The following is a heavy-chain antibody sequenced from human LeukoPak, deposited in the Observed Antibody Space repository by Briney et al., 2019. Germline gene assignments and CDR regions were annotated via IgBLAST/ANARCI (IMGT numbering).Heavy chain of an antibody. D-gene: IGHD3-22*01. CDR3: ARPNYYDSSGYYVWGAFDI. J-gene: IGHJ3*02. V-gene: IGHV3-48*02. CDR1: GFTFSSYS. Sequence: GRSLRLSCAASGFTFSSYSMNWVRQAPGKGLEWVSFISSSSNTIYYADSVKGRFTISRDNAKNSLYLQMDSLRHEDTAVYYCARPNYYDSSGYYVWGAFDIWGQGTMVTVSS. CDR2: ISSSSNTI.